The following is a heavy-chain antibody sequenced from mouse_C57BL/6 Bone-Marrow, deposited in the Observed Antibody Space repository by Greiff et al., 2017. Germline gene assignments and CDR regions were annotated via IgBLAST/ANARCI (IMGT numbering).Heavy chain of an antibody. CDR1: GYTFTSYG. CDR3: ARSGPIYYWAMDY. V-gene: IGHV1-81*01. CDR2: IYPRSGNT. Sequence: QVHVKQSGAELARPGASVKLSCKASGYTFTSYGISWVKQRTGQGLEWIGEIYPRSGNTYYNEKFKGKATLTADKSSSTSYMELRSLTSEDSAVYFCARSGPIYYWAMDYWGQGTSVTVSS. J-gene: IGHJ4*01. D-gene: IGHD3-2*02.